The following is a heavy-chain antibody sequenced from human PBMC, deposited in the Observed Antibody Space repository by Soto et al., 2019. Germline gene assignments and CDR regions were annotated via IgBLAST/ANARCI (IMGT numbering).Heavy chain of an antibody. V-gene: IGHV5-51*01. CDR2: IYPGDSDT. J-gene: IGHJ4*02. CDR1: GYSFTSYW. CDR3: ARPFDTSGWYDY. Sequence: PGESLKISCKASGYSFTSYWIGWVRQMPGNGLECMGIIYPGDSDTRYSPSFQGQVTISADKSINTAYLQWSSLKASDTAVYYCARPFDTSGWYDYRGQGTLVTVSS. D-gene: IGHD6-19*01.